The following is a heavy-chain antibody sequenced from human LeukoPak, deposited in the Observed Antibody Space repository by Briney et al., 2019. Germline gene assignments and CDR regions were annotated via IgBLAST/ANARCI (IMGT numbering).Heavy chain of an antibody. V-gene: IGHV4-34*01. CDR2: INHSGST. J-gene: IGHJ4*02. CDR3: ARAAQVVVVAATGPDY. CDR1: GESFSGYY. Sequence: SETLSLTCAVYGESFSGYYWSWIRQPPGKGLEWIGEINHSGSTNYNPSLKSRVTISVDTSKNQFSLKLSSVTAADTAVYYCARAAQVVVVAATGPDYWGQGTLVTVSS. D-gene: IGHD2-15*01.